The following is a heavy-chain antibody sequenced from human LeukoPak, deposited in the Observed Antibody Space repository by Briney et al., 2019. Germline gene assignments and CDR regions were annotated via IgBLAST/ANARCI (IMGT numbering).Heavy chain of an antibody. D-gene: IGHD3-9*01. CDR1: GGTFSSYA. CDR3: AGLRYFDWHYYYYYYMDV. Sequence: GASVKVSCKASGGTFSSYAISWVRQAPGQGLEWMGGIIPIFGTANYAQKFQGRVTITADESTSTAYMELSSLRSEDTAVYYCAGLRYFDWHYYYYYYMDVWGKGTTVTVSS. V-gene: IGHV1-69*13. J-gene: IGHJ6*03. CDR2: IIPIFGTA.